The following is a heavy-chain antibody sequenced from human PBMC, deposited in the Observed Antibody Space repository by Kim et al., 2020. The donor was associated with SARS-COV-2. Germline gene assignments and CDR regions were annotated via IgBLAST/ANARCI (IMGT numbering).Heavy chain of an antibody. CDR3: ARITVVPAAIGYYYYYYMDV. J-gene: IGHJ6*03. V-gene: IGHV4-59*01. CDR1: GGSISSYY. CDR2: IYYSGST. Sequence: SETLSLTCTVSGGSISSYYWSWIRQPPGKGLEWIGNIYYSGSTNYNPSLKSRVTISVDTSKNQFSLKLSSVTAADTAVYYCARITVVPAAIGYYYYYYMDVWGKGTTVTVSS. D-gene: IGHD2-2*02.